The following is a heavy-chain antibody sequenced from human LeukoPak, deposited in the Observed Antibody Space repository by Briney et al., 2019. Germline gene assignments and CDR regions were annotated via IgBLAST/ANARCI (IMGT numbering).Heavy chain of an antibody. J-gene: IGHJ3*02. CDR3: ARDIGSSDDAFDI. CDR2: IYYSGST. V-gene: IGHV4-59*01. CDR1: GGSISSYY. D-gene: IGHD6-6*01. Sequence: SETLSLTCTVSGGSISSYYWSWIRQPPGKGLEWIGYIYYSGSTNYNPSLKSRVTISVDTSKNQFSLKLSSVTAADTAVYYCARDIGSSDDAFDIWGQGTMVTVSS.